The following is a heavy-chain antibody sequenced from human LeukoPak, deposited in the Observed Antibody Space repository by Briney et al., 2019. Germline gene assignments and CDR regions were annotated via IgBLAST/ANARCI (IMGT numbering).Heavy chain of an antibody. CDR1: GFTVSNNY. V-gene: IGHV3-53*01. D-gene: IGHD4-17*01. J-gene: IGHJ3*02. CDR3: ARAAVTTGHAFDI. CDR2: ISSGGNT. Sequence: PGGSLRLSCAASGFTVSNNYMNWDRQAPGKGPEWVSLISSGGNTYYSDSVKGRFTISRDNSKNTLYRQMNSLRAEDTAVYYCARAAVTTGHAFDIWGQGTMVTVSS.